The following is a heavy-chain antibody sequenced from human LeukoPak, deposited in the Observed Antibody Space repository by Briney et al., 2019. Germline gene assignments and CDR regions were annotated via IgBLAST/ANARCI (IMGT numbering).Heavy chain of an antibody. Sequence: SVKVSCKASGYTFTGYYMHWVRQAPGQGLEWMGWINPNSGGTNYAQKFQGRVTMTRDTSISTAYMELSRLRSDDTAVYYCARGPLLWFGESEPDFDYWGQGTLVTVSS. J-gene: IGHJ4*02. V-gene: IGHV1-2*02. CDR1: GYTFTGYY. CDR3: ARGPLLWFGESEPDFDY. CDR2: INPNSGGT. D-gene: IGHD3-10*01.